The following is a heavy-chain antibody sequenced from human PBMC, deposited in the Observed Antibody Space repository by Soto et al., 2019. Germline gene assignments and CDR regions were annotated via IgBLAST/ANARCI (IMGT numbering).Heavy chain of an antibody. CDR3: ATSQKGYNWNYFDH. D-gene: IGHD1-20*01. CDR1: GGSISGSYYY. Sequence: SETLSLTCAVSGGSISGSYYYWGWVRQSPGKGPEWIGSVFYTGLTSYNPSLESRVSVSVDTSKNQFSLKVSGVSAADTAVYYCATSQKGYNWNYFDHWGQGALVTVSS. J-gene: IGHJ4*02. CDR2: VFYTGLT. V-gene: IGHV4-39*01.